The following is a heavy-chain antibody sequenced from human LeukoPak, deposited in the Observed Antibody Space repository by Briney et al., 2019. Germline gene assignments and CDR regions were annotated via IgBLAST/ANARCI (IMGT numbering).Heavy chain of an antibody. CDR3: ATGGYGDYVGLIDY. D-gene: IGHD4-17*01. Sequence: GESLKISCKHSEYSFPNYCIGWVRQMPGKGLEWMGIIYPDDSDTRYSPSFQGQVTISADKSISTAYLQWSSLKASDTAMYYCATGGYGDYVGLIDYWGQGTLVTVSS. CDR1: EYSFPNYC. CDR2: IYPDDSDT. J-gene: IGHJ4*02. V-gene: IGHV5-51*01.